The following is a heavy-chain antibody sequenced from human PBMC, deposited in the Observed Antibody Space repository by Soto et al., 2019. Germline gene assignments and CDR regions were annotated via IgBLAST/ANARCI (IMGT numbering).Heavy chain of an antibody. J-gene: IGHJ6*02. CDR1: GGTFSSYA. CDR2: IIPIFGTA. CDR3: ASPKRGYSYGYYYYYGMDV. D-gene: IGHD5-18*01. Sequence: SVKVSCKASGGTFSSYAISWVRQAPGQGLEWMGGIIPIFGTANYAQKFQGRVTITADESTSTAYMELSSLRSEDTAVYYCASPKRGYSYGYYYYYGMDVWGQGTTVTVSS. V-gene: IGHV1-69*13.